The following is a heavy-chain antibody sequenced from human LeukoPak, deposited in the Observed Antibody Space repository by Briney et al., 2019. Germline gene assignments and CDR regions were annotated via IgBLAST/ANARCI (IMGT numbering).Heavy chain of an antibody. CDR1: GVSISSYY. CDR2: IYTSGST. V-gene: IGHV4-4*07. D-gene: IGHD6-19*01. CDR3: ARDSSGWSPADYYYYMDV. Sequence: KPSETLSLTCTVSGVSISSYYWSWIRQPAGKGLEWIGRIYTSGSTNYNPSLKSRVTMSVDTSKNQFSLKLSSVTAADTAVYYCARDSSGWSPADYYYYMDVWGKGTTVTVSS. J-gene: IGHJ6*03.